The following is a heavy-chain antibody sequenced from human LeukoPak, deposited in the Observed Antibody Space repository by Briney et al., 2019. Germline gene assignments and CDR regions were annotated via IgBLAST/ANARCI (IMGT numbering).Heavy chain of an antibody. CDR3: ASRNYDFWSGYSYFGY. D-gene: IGHD3-3*01. V-gene: IGHV4-31*03. J-gene: IGHJ4*02. CDR2: IYYSGST. Sequence: PSQTLSLTCTVSGGSISSGGYYWSWIRQHPGKGLEWIGYIYYSGSTYYNPSLKSRVTISVDMSKNQFSLKLSSVTAADTAVYYCASRNYDFWSGYSYFGYWGQGTLVTVSS. CDR1: GGSISSGGYY.